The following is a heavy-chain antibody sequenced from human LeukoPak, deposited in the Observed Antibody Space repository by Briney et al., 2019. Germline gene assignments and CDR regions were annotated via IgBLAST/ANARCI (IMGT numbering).Heavy chain of an antibody. CDR1: GFTFSSYE. CDR3: AREGEVEGQPFDY. Sequence: PGGSLRLSCAASGFTFSSYEMNWVRQAPGKGLEWVSYISSSGSTIYYADSVKGRFTISRDNAKNSLYLQMNSLRAEDTAVYYCAREGEVEGQPFDYWGQGTLVTVSS. CDR2: ISSSGSTI. J-gene: IGHJ4*02. V-gene: IGHV3-48*03. D-gene: IGHD2-21*01.